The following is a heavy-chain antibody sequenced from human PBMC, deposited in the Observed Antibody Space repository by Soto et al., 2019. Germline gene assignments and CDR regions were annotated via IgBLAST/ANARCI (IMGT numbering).Heavy chain of an antibody. D-gene: IGHD2-8*01. CDR1: GGSISSYY. V-gene: IGHV4-59*01. Sequence: SETLSLTCTVSGGSISSYYWSWIRQPPGKGLEWIGYIYYSGSTNYNPSLKSRVTISVDTSKNQFSLKLSSVTAADTAVYYCAREVVLMVYASEEVINWFDPWGQGTLVTVSS. J-gene: IGHJ5*02. CDR3: AREVVLMVYASEEVINWFDP. CDR2: IYYSGST.